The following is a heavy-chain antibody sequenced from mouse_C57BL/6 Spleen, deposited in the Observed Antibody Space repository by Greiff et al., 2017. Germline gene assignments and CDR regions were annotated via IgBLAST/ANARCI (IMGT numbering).Heavy chain of an antibody. CDR2: IYPGDGDT. D-gene: IGHD2-3*01. CDR3: GDEGYYGD. CDR1: GYAFSSSW. V-gene: IGHV1-82*01. J-gene: IGHJ2*01. Sequence: QVQLQQSGPELVKPGASVKISCKASGYAFSSSWMNWVKQRPGKGLEWIGRIYPGDGDTNYNGKFKGKATLTADKSSSTAYMQLSSLTSEDSAVYFCGDEGYYGDWGQGTTLTVSS.